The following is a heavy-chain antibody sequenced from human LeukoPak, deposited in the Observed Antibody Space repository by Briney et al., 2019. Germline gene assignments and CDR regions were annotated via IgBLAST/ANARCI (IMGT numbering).Heavy chain of an antibody. CDR1: GFTFSSYA. D-gene: IGHD5-18*01. V-gene: IGHV3-23*01. CDR2: ISGSGGST. Sequence: PGGSLRLSCAASGFTFSSYAMSWVRQAPGKGLEWVSAISGSGGSTYYADSVKGRFTISRDNSKNTLYLQMNSLRAEDTAVYYCARDDGYSFRFYYYYYGMDVWGQGTTVTVSS. CDR3: ARDDGYSFRFYYYYYGMDV. J-gene: IGHJ6*02.